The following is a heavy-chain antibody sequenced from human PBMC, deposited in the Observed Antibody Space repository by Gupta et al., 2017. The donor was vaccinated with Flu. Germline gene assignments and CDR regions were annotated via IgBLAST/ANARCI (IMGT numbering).Heavy chain of an antibody. V-gene: IGHV1-3*01. J-gene: IGHJ6*03. Sequence: VRQAPGQRLEWMGWIFPGSGDTKYSQKFQGRVTIARDTSASTAYMELSSLRSEDTAVYYCARGGTAFYYYYMDVWAKGTTVIVS. D-gene: IGHD1-7*01. CDR2: IFPGSGDT. CDR3: ARGGTAFYYYYMDV.